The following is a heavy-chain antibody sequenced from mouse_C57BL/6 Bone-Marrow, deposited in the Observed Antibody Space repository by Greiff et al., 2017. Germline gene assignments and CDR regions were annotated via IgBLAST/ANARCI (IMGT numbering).Heavy chain of an antibody. CDR2: IYPRSGNT. J-gene: IGHJ4*01. Sequence: VQLQQSGAELARPGASVKLSCKASGYTFTSYGISWVKQRTGQGLEWIGEIYPRSGNTYYNEKFKGKATLTADKSSSTAYMELHSLTSEDTAVYFCARKGIYYEDYWGQGTSVTVSS. V-gene: IGHV1-81*01. D-gene: IGHD2-4*01. CDR1: GYTFTSYG. CDR3: ARKGIYYEDY.